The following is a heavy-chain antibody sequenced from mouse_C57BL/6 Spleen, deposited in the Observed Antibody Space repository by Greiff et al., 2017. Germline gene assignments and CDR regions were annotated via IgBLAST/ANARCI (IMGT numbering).Heavy chain of an antibody. V-gene: IGHV3-6*01. D-gene: IGHD1-1*01. Sequence: EVQRVESGPGLVKPSQSLSLTCSVTGYSITSGYYWNWIRQFPGNQLEWMGYISYDGSTNYNPSLKNPTTITHDTSKNQFLLKLKSVTTDDTATYYSSIYDSCYDYYAMDYWGQGTSVTVSS. CDR1: GYSITSGYY. J-gene: IGHJ4*01. CDR2: ISYDGST. CDR3: SIYDSCYDYYAMDY.